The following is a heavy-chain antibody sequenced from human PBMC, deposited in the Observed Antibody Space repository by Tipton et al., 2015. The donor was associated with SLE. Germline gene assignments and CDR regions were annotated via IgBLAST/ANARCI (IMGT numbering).Heavy chain of an antibody. Sequence: LRLSCAVYGGSFSGYYWGWIRQPPGKGLEWIGEINHSGSTNYNPSLKSRVTISVDTSKNQFSLKLSSVTAADTAVYYCASSAAGTDYWGQGTLVTVSS. CDR2: INHSGST. CDR1: GGSFSGYY. D-gene: IGHD6-13*01. J-gene: IGHJ4*02. V-gene: IGHV4-34*01. CDR3: ASSAAGTDY.